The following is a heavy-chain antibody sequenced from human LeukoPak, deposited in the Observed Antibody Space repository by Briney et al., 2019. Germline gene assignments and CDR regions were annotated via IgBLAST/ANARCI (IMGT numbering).Heavy chain of an antibody. V-gene: IGHV1-2*02. J-gene: IGHJ3*02. Sequence: ASVKVSCKASGYTFTGYYMHWVRQAPGQGLEWMGWINPNSGGTNYAQKFQDRVTKNRDTSITTAYMELSRLTSDDTAIYYCARIMEYYDFTPRGFDIWGQGTMVAVSS. CDR1: GYTFTGYY. D-gene: IGHD3/OR15-3a*01. CDR3: ARIMEYYDFTPRGFDI. CDR2: INPNSGGT.